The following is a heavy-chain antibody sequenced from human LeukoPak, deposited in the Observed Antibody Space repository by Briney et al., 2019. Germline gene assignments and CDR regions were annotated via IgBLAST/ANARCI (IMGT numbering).Heavy chain of an antibody. CDR1: GYTFTSYY. CDR2: INPNSGDR. D-gene: IGHD3-10*01. Sequence: GASVKVSCTASGYTFTSYYMHRVRQAPGQGLEWMGWINPNSGDRNYAQKFQGRVTMTRDTSISTAYMELSRLRSDDTAVYYCARVYDIFGSGSHSDFWGQGTLVTASS. V-gene: IGHV1-2*02. J-gene: IGHJ4*02. CDR3: ARVYDIFGSGSHSDF.